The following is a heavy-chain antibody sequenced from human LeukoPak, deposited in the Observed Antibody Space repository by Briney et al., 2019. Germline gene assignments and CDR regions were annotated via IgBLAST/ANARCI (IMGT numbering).Heavy chain of an antibody. V-gene: IGHV4-38-2*01. D-gene: IGHD5/OR15-5a*01. CDR2: VYNSVST. CDR1: DYSITSGDY. J-gene: IGHJ5*01. Sequence: SETLSLTCVVSDYSITSGDYWAWIRQPPGKGLEWIGSVYNSVSTSYNPSLKSRVTMSVDPSKNQFSLNLRSVTAADTAVYYCARNMSTEGWFDSWGRGTLVTVSS. CDR3: ARNMSTEGWFDS.